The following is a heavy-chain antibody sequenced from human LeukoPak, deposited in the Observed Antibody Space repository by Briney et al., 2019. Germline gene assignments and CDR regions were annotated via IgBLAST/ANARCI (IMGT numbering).Heavy chain of an antibody. CDR3: ATSAATIPTPARVYYYYGMDV. CDR2: ISSSGSTI. J-gene: IGHJ6*02. CDR1: GFTFSDYY. V-gene: IGHV3-11*01. D-gene: IGHD5-12*01. Sequence: GGSLRLSCAASGFTFSDYYMSWIRQAPGKGLGWVSYISSSGSTIYYADSVKGRFTISRDNAKNSLYLQMNSLRAEGTAVYYCATSAATIPTPARVYYYYGMDVWGQGTTVTVSS.